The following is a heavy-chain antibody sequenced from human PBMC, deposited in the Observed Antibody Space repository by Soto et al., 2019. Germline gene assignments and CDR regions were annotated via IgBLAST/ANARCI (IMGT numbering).Heavy chain of an antibody. CDR1: GGTFSSYA. CDR2: IIPIFGTA. J-gene: IGHJ6*02. V-gene: IGHV1-69*05. D-gene: IGHD5-18*01. CDR3: ALDTSYGFGYYGMDV. Sequence: SVKVSCKASGGTFSSYAISWVRQAPGQGLEWMGGIIPIFGTANYAQKFQGRVTITTDASTSTAYMELSSLRSEDTAVYYCALDTSYGFGYYGMDVWGQGTTVTVSS.